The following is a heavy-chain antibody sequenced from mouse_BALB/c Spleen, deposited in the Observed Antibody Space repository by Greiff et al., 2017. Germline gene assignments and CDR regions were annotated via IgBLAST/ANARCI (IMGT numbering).Heavy chain of an antibody. CDR1: GDSITSGY. V-gene: IGHV3-8*02. CDR3: ARYDDYDGVYYAMDY. CDR2: ISYSGST. J-gene: IGHJ4*01. D-gene: IGHD2-4*01. Sequence: EVKLLESGPSLVKPSQTLSLTCSVTGDSITSGYWNWIRKFPGNKLEYMGYISYSGSTYYNPSLKSRISITRDTSKNQYYLQLNSVTTEDTATYYCARYDDYDGVYYAMDYWGQGTSVTVSS.